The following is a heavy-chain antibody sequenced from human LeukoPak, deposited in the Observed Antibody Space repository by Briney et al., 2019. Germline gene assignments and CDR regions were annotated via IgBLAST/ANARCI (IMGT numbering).Heavy chain of an antibody. J-gene: IGHJ6*03. V-gene: IGHV4-39*07. CDR3: ARLKGYCSSTSCYRHYYYYMDV. CDR1: GGSISSSSYY. CDR2: IYYSGST. D-gene: IGHD2-2*02. Sequence: SETLSLTCTVSGGSISSSSYYWGWIRQPPGKGLEWIGSIYYSGSTYYNPSLKSRVTMSVDTSKNQFSLKLSSVTAADTAVYYCARLKGYCSSTSCYRHYYYYMDVWGKGTTVTISS.